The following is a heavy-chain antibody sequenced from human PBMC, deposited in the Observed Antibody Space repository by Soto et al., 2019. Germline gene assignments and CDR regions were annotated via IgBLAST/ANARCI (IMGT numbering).Heavy chain of an antibody. D-gene: IGHD3-22*01. CDR2: ISGSGGST. J-gene: IGHJ4*02. V-gene: IGHV3-23*01. CDR1: GFTFSSYA. CDR3: AKEGYYYDSSGYYYIDY. Sequence: GGSLRLSCAASGFTFSSYAMSWVRQAPGKGLEWVSAISGSGGSTYYADSVKGRFTISRDNSKNTLYLQMNSLRAEDTAVYYCAKEGYYYDSSGYYYIDYWGQGTRVTVSS.